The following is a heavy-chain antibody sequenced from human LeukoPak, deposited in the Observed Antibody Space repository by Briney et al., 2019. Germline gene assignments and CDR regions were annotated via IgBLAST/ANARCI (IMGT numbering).Heavy chain of an antibody. V-gene: IGHV1-8*02. CDR1: GYTFSSYD. J-gene: IGHJ5*02. CDR3: ARGRVVVAATYNWFDP. D-gene: IGHD2-15*01. CDR2: MNPNSGNT. Sequence: ASVKVSCKASGYTFSSYDINWVRQATGQGLEWMGWMNPNSGNTGYAQKFQGRVTMTRNTSISTAYMELSSLRSEDTAVYYCARGRVVVAATYNWFDPWGQGTLVTVSS.